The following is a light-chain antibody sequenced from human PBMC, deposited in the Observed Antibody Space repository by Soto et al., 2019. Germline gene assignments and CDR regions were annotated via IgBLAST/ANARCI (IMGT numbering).Light chain of an antibody. CDR3: TSYTSSSTWV. Sequence: QSALTQPPSASGSLGQSVTISCTGTSSDIGDYNYVSWFQQYPGKAPKLKIYEVSNRPSGVSNRFSGSKSGNTASLTISDLQAEDEADYYCTSYTSSSTWVFGGGTTLTVL. CDR2: EVS. V-gene: IGLV2-14*01. J-gene: IGLJ3*02. CDR1: SSDIGDYNY.